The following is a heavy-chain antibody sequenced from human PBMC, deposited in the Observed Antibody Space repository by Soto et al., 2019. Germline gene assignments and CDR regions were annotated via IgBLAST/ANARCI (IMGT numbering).Heavy chain of an antibody. D-gene: IGHD3-22*01. CDR1: GYTFTSNS. J-gene: IGHJ1*01. CDR3: ARYDSQYFQY. Sequence: ASVKVSCKASGYTFTSNSIHWVRQAPGQRLEWMGWINTGSGNTEYSQKFRGRVTLTRDTSASTAYMELSNLGSEDTAVYYCARYDSQYFQYWGRGTLVTVSS. V-gene: IGHV1-3*04. CDR2: INTGSGNT.